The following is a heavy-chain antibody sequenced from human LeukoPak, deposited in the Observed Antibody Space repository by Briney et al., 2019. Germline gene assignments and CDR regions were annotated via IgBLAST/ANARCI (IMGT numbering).Heavy chain of an antibody. D-gene: IGHD1-26*01. CDR2: INSDGSST. CDR3: ARVRGSYAEFDY. Sequence: GGSLRLSCAASEFTFSSYWMHWVRQAPGKGLVWVSRINSDGSSTSYADSVKGRFTISRDNAKSTLYLQMNSLRAEDTAVYYCARVRGSYAEFDYWGQGTLVTVSS. CDR1: EFTFSSYW. V-gene: IGHV3-74*01. J-gene: IGHJ4*02.